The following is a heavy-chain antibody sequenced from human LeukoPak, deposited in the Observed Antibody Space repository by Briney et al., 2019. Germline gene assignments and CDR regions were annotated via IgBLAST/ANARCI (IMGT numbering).Heavy chain of an antibody. Sequence: ASVKVSCKASGYTFISYYMHWVRQAPGQGLEWMGIINPSDASTTYAQKFQGRVTMTRDTSISTAYMELSRLRSDDTAVYYCARDLTSYGDYDPIWGQGTLVTVSS. J-gene: IGHJ4*02. D-gene: IGHD4-17*01. CDR1: GYTFISYY. CDR2: INPSDAST. V-gene: IGHV1-46*01. CDR3: ARDLTSYGDYDPI.